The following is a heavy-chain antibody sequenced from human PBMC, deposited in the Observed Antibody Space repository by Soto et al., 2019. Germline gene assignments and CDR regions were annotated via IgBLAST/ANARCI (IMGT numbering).Heavy chain of an antibody. D-gene: IGHD2-15*01. CDR3: ARDIGYCSGGSCYRWFDP. Sequence: GGSLRLSCAASGFTFSSYEMNWFRKAPGKGLEWVSYISSSGSTIYYADSVKGRFTISRDNAKNSLYLQMNSLRAEDTAVYYCARDIGYCSGGSCYRWFDPWGQGTLVTVSS. J-gene: IGHJ5*02. CDR1: GFTFSSYE. CDR2: ISSSGSTI. V-gene: IGHV3-48*03.